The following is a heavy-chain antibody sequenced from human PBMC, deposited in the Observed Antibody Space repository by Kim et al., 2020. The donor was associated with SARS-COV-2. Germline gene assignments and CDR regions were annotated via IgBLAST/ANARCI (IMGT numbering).Heavy chain of an antibody. CDR3: ARLIAVAGYGYYFDY. V-gene: IGHV4-39*01. Sequence: SETLSLTCTVSGGSISSSSYSWGWIRQPPGKGLEWIGSIFYSGSTYYNPSLKSRVTISVDTSKNQFSLKLSSVTAADTAVCYCARLIAVAGYGYYFDYWGQGTLVTVSS. D-gene: IGHD6-19*01. CDR1: GGSISSSSYS. J-gene: IGHJ4*02. CDR2: IFYSGST.